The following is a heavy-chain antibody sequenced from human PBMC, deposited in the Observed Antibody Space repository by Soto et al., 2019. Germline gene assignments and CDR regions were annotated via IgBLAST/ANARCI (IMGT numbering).Heavy chain of an antibody. J-gene: IGHJ6*02. V-gene: IGHV5-51*01. CDR1: GYSFTNYW. CDR3: ARLGFNYDFLSGYYNVHHYYGIDV. D-gene: IGHD3-3*01. Sequence: GESLKISCKGSGYSFTNYWIGWVRQMPGKGLEWVGIIYPGDSDTRYSPSFQGQVTISADKSINSVYLQWSSLKASDTATYYCARLGFNYDFLSGYYNVHHYYGIDVWGQGTTVTVSS. CDR2: IYPGDSDT.